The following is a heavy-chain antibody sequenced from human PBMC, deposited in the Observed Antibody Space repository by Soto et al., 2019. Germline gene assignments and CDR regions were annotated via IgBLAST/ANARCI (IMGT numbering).Heavy chain of an antibody. CDR1: GCSISSYY. CDR3: ARQYGSGSYQRRYSWFGP. Sequence: SETLSLTCTVSGCSISSYYWSWIRQPPGKGLEWIGYIYYSGSTNYNPSLKSRVTISVDTSKNKFSLKLSSVTAADTAVYYCARQYGSGSYQRRYSWFGPWSQGTLVTVSS. D-gene: IGHD3-10*01. V-gene: IGHV4-59*08. CDR2: IYYSGST. J-gene: IGHJ5*02.